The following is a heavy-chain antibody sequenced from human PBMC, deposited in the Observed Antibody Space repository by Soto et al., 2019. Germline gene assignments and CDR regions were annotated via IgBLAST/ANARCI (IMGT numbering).Heavy chain of an antibody. V-gene: IGHV3-23*01. D-gene: IGHD3-10*01. J-gene: IGHJ6*02. Sequence: GSLRLSCAASGFPFSMFAMNWVRQAPGKGLEWVSGIRGSGGGTYYADSVKGRFTISRDDSRNMLYLEMNTLRGEDTAVYYCAKASGRVHYGMHVWGQGTTVTVSS. CDR1: GFPFSMFA. CDR2: IRGSGGGT. CDR3: AKASGRVHYGMHV.